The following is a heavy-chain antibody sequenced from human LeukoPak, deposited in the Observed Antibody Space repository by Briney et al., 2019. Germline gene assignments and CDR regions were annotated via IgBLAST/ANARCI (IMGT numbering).Heavy chain of an antibody. V-gene: IGHV3-15*01. CDR1: GFTFSNAW. J-gene: IGHJ6*04. D-gene: IGHD2-15*01. CDR2: IKSKTDGGTT. Sequence: PGGSLRLSCAASGFTFSNAWMSWVRQAPGKGLEWVGRIKSKTDGGTTDYAAPVKGRFTISRDDSKNTLYLQMNSLKTEDTAVYYCTTMQVVAATDEIYYYYGMDVWGKGTTVTVSS. CDR3: TTMQVVAATDEIYYYYGMDV.